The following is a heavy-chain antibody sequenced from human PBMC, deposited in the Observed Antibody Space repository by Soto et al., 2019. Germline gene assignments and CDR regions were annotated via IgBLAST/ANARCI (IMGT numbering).Heavy chain of an antibody. V-gene: IGHV4-34*01. J-gene: IGHJ4*02. CDR1: GGSFSGYY. D-gene: IGHD3-22*01. CDR2: INHSRST. CDR3: ASPYYYDSSGDYSGI. Sequence: PSETLSLTCAVYGGSFSGYYWSWIRQPPGKGLEWIGEINHSRSTNYNPSLKSRVTISVDTSKNQFSLKLSSVTAADTAVYYCASPYYYDSSGDYSGIWGQGTLVTVSS.